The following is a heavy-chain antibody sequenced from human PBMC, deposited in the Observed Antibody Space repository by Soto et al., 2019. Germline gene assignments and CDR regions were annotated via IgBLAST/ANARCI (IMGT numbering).Heavy chain of an antibody. CDR1: GFTFNNYG. CDR3: SGDWYFSDY. V-gene: IGHV3-30*03. CDR2: ISYDGSNK. J-gene: IGHJ4*02. D-gene: IGHD2-8*02. Sequence: QVQLVESGGGVVQPGRSLRLSCAASGFTFNNYGMHWARQAPGKGLEWVAGISYDGSNKYYADSVKGRFTISRDNSRNTLYLQMDSLTAEDTALYYCSGDWYFSDYCGQGTLVTVSS.